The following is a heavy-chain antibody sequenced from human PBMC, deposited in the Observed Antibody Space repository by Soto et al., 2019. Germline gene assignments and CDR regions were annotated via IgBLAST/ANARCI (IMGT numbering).Heavy chain of an antibody. V-gene: IGHV4-4*02. CDR1: GGSTSSTHW. Sequence: SETLSLTCAVSGGSTSSTHWWSWVRQPPGKGLEWIGEIYHSGSTNYNPSLKSRVTISVDKSKNQFSLNLSSVTAADTAVYYCARTYGNSPPNWFDPWGQGSLVTVSS. J-gene: IGHJ5*02. CDR2: IYHSGST. CDR3: ARTYGNSPPNWFDP. D-gene: IGHD4-17*01.